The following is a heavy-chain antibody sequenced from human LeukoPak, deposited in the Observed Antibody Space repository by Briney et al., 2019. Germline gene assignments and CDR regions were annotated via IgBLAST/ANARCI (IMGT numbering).Heavy chain of an antibody. CDR1: GYTFTSYD. V-gene: IGHV1-8*03. CDR2: MNPNSGNT. D-gene: IGHD1-26*01. J-gene: IGHJ4*02. Sequence: ASVKVSCKASGYTFTSYDINWVRQATGQGPEWMGWMNPNSGNTGYAQKFQGRVTITRNTSISTAYMELSSLRSEDTAVYYCARGGRRSGSYFDYWGQGTLVTVSS. CDR3: ARGGRRSGSYFDY.